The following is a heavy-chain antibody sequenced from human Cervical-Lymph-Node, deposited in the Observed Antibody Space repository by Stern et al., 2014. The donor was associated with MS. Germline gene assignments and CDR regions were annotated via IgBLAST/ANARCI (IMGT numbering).Heavy chain of an antibody. V-gene: IGHV7-4-1*02. CDR3: ARDMSDFWSDYGHNWFDP. CDR1: GYTFTKYL. CDR2: INSNTGAP. Sequence: QVQLVQSGSELKKPGASVTVSCKASGYTFTKYLIHWVRQAPGQGLEWMGWINSNTGAPMYARDFAGRFVFSLDTSVTTAYLQISRLKTEDTAVYYCARDMSDFWSDYGHNWFDPWGQGTLVTVFS. J-gene: IGHJ5*02. D-gene: IGHD3-3*01.